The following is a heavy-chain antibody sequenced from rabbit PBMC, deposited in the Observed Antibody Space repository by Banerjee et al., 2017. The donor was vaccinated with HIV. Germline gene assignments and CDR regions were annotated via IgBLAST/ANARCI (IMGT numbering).Heavy chain of an antibody. CDR3: ARDLRGDDTGYNFDL. CDR1: GFDLSSSYY. V-gene: IGHV1S40*01. J-gene: IGHJ4*01. D-gene: IGHD3-1*01. Sequence: QSLEESGGGLVQPEGSLTLTCKASGFDLSSSYYMCWVRQAPGKGLEWIGCIITGSGSTYYASWAKGRFTISKTSSTTVTLQMTSLTAADTATYFCARDLRGDDTGYNFDLWGQGTLVTVS. CDR2: IITGSGST.